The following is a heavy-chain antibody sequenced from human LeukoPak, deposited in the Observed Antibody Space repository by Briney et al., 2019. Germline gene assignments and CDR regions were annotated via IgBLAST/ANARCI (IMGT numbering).Heavy chain of an antibody. V-gene: IGHV1-69*13. D-gene: IGHD3-9*01. Sequence: ASVKVSCKASGGTFSSYAISWVRQAPGQGLEWMGGIIPIFGTANYAQKFQGRVTITADESTSTAYMELSSLRSEDTAVYYCARGGPPHPDILTGYYPDDYWGQGTLVTVYS. CDR3: ARGGPPHPDILTGYYPDDY. CDR1: GGTFSSYA. J-gene: IGHJ4*02. CDR2: IIPIFGTA.